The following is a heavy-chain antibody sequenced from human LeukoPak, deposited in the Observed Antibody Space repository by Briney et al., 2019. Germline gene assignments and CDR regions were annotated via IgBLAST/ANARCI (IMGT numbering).Heavy chain of an antibody. V-gene: IGHV4-34*01. CDR3: ARDAEYSSSPNFDY. CDR2: INHSGST. J-gene: IGHJ4*02. D-gene: IGHD6-6*01. CDR1: GGSFSGYY. Sequence: SETLSLTCAVYGGSFSGYYWSWIRQPPGKGLEWIGEINHSGSTNYNPSLKSRVTISVDTSKSQFSLKLSSVTAADTAVYYCARDAEYSSSPNFDYWGQGTLVTVSS.